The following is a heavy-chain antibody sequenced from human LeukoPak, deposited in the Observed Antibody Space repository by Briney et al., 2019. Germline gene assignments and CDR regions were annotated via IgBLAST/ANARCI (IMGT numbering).Heavy chain of an antibody. J-gene: IGHJ4*02. V-gene: IGHV3-23*01. CDR2: ISISGGTT. Sequence: GGSLRLSCTASGFAFSNHAMSWVRQAPGKGLEWVSSISISGGTTYYADSVKGRFTISRENSKSTLYLQMNSLRADNTAVYYCANEIRPNDYWGQGTLVTVSS. D-gene: IGHD4-17*01. CDR3: ANEIRPNDY. CDR1: GFAFSNHA.